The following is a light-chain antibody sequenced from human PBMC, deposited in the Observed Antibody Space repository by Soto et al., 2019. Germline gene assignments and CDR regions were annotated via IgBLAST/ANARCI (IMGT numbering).Light chain of an antibody. CDR1: QSVGGD. J-gene: IGKJ1*01. Sequence: ERVMTRSQATLSVSPGERATLSCTASQSVGGDLAWYQQKPGRAPRLLIYGTSTRATGLPARFSGSGSGTEFTLTISSLPSEDFAVYYCQQFNSWPQTFGQGTQGDIK. CDR3: QQFNSWPQT. V-gene: IGKV3-15*01. CDR2: GTS.